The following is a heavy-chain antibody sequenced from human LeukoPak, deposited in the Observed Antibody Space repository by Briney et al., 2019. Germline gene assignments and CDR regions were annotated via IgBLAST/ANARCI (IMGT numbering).Heavy chain of an antibody. CDR3: AHSLVGATLNWFDP. V-gene: IGHV2-5*02. Sequence: SCPTLSIPTQTLTLTFTFSECSLSTSGVGVGWIRQPPGKALEWLALIYWDDDKRYSPSLKSRLTITKDTSKNQVVLTMTNMDPVDTDTYYRAHSLVGATLNWFDPWGQGTLVTVSS. CDR2: IYWDDDK. J-gene: IGHJ5*02. CDR1: ECSLSTSGVG. D-gene: IGHD2-15*01.